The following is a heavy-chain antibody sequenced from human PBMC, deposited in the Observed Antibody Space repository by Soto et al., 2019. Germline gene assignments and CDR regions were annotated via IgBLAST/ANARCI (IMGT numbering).Heavy chain of an antibody. V-gene: IGHV4-34*01. Sequence: SETLSLTCTVSGGSISTYYWSWIRQPPGKGLEWIGEINHSGSTNCNPSLKSRVTISVDTSKNQFSLKLSSVTAADTAVYYCARGLTTRDFDYWGQGTLVTVSS. D-gene: IGHD2-2*01. CDR1: GGSISTYY. CDR2: INHSGST. J-gene: IGHJ4*02. CDR3: ARGLTTRDFDY.